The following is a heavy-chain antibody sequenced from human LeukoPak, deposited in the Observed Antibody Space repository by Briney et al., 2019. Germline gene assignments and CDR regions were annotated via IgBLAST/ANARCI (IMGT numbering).Heavy chain of an antibody. CDR2: ISSSSAYI. CDR3: ATELTFNY. J-gene: IGHJ4*02. V-gene: IGHV3-21*01. CDR1: GFTVSSNF. Sequence: GGSLRLSCAASGFTVSSNFMSWVRQAPGKGLEWVSSISSSSAYIYYADSVKGRFTISRDNAKNSLYLQMNSLRAEDTAVYYCATELTFNYWGQGTLVTVSS.